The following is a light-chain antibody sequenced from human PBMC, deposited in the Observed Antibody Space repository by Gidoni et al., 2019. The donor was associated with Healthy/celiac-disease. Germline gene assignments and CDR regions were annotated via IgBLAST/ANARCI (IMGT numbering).Light chain of an antibody. J-gene: IGKJ1*01. CDR1: QSISSW. Sequence: DIQMTQAPSTLSASVGDRVTITGRASQSISSWLAWYQQKPGKAPKLLIYTSSSLESGVTSRFSGSGSGTAFTITIRNLQDDDFATYYCQQYNTYWTFGQGTKVEIK. CDR3: QQYNTYWT. V-gene: IGKV1-5*03. CDR2: TSS.